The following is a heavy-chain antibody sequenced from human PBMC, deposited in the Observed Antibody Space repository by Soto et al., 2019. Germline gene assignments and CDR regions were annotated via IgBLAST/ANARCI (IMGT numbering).Heavy chain of an antibody. CDR3: ARDSSGWPYFDY. V-gene: IGHV3-48*02. CDR2: TSRSSSTL. J-gene: IGHJ4*02. D-gene: IGHD6-19*01. CDR1: GFTFSSYT. Sequence: RLSCAASGFTFSSYTMNWVRQAPGKGLEWVSYTSRSSSTLYYADSVKGRFTISRDNAKNSLYLQMNSLRDEDTAVYYCARDSSGWPYFDYWGQGTLVTVSS.